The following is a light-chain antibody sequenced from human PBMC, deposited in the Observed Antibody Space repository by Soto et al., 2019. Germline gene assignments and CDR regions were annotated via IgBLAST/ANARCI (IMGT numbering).Light chain of an antibody. CDR3: CSFAGSHTSPA. CDR2: DVS. CDR1: GGDVGGYNF. V-gene: IGLV2-11*01. J-gene: IGLJ1*01. Sequence: LTQPPSVSGAPGQRVSISCTGTGGDVGGYNFVSWYQLHPGKAPKLMIYDVSKRPSGVPDRFAGSKSGNTASLTISGLQADDEADYYCCSFAGSHTSPAFGGGTKVTVL.